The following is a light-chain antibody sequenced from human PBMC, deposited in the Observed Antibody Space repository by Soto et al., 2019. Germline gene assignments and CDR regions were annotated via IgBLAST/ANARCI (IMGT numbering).Light chain of an antibody. CDR2: NDD. CDR1: SSNIGRDT. V-gene: IGLV1-44*01. CDR3: QSYDRGLTGVV. J-gene: IGLJ2*01. Sequence: QSVLTQPPSVSGTPGLRVTISCSGGSSNIGRDTVNWYQQLPGTAPKLLMFNDDQRPSGVPDRFSGSRSGTSASLAISGLQSDDEADYFCQSYDRGLTGVVFGGGTKLTVL.